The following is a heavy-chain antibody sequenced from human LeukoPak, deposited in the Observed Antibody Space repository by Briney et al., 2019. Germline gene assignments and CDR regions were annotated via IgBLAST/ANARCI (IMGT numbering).Heavy chain of an antibody. J-gene: IGHJ6*03. Sequence: SETLSLTCAVYGGSFSGYYWSWIRQPPGKGLEWIGEINHSGSTNYNPSLKSRVTISVDTSKNQFSLKLSSVTAADTAVYYCARVGGRAPWGYYYYYMDVWGKGTTVTVSS. D-gene: IGHD3-10*01. CDR3: ARVGGRAPWGYYYYYMDV. V-gene: IGHV4-34*01. CDR1: GGSFSGYY. CDR2: INHSGST.